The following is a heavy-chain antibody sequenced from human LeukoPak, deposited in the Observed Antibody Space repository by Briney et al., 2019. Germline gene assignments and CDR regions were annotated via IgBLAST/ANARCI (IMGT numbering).Heavy chain of an antibody. V-gene: IGHV3-11*01. CDR1: GFSFSRFY. CDR3: TRAEGLGPGAHFDQ. Sequence: GGSLRLSCAASGFSFSRFYMSWVRQTPGKALEWISYIPTSGISVQYADSVRGRFTASRDDAMSSLHLQMDSLRVEDTAVYYCTRAEGLGPGAHFDQWGQGALVIVSS. CDR2: IPTSGISV. J-gene: IGHJ4*02.